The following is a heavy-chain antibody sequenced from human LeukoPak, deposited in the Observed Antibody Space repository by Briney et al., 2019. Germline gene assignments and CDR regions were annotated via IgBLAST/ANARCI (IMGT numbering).Heavy chain of an antibody. V-gene: IGHV3-21*01. CDR3: ARDAHYYDSSGITPFDY. D-gene: IGHD3-22*01. CDR2: ISSSSSYI. CDR1: GFTFSSYS. Sequence: GGSLRLSCAASGFTFSSYSMNWIRQAPGKGLEWVSSISSSSSYIYYADSVKGRFTISRDNAKNSLYLQMNSLRAEDTAVYYCARDAHYYDSSGITPFDYWGQGTLVTVSS. J-gene: IGHJ4*02.